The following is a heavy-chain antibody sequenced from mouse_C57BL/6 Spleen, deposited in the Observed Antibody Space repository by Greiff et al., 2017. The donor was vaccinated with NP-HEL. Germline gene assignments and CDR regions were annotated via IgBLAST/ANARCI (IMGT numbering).Heavy chain of an antibody. J-gene: IGHJ4*01. CDR1: GFTFTDYY. CDR2: IRNKANGYTT. CDR3: ARPYYDYYYAMDY. Sequence: EVNVVESGGGLVQPGGSLSLSCAASGFTFTDYYMSWVRQPPGKALEWLGFIRNKANGYTTEYSASVKGRFTISRDNSQSILYLQMNALRAEDSATYYGARPYYDYYYAMDYWGQGTSVTVSS. V-gene: IGHV7-3*01. D-gene: IGHD2-4*01.